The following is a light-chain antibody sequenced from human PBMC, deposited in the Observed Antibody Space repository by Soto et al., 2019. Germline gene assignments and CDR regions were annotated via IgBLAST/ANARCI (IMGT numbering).Light chain of an antibody. CDR2: AAS. J-gene: IGKJ1*01. CDR3: QQSYSTWT. Sequence: DIQITQSPSSLSASVGNRVTITSRASQSISSYLNWYQQKPGKAPXXLIYAASSLQSGVPSRLSGSGSGTDFTLTISSMQPEDFATYYCQQSYSTWTFGQGTKVDIK. CDR1: QSISSY. V-gene: IGKV1-39*01.